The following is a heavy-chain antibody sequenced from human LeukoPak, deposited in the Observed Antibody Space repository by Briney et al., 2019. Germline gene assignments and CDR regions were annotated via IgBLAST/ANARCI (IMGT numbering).Heavy chain of an antibody. Sequence: PSETLPLTCTVHGGSISSHYRSWIRHPPRQGLEWIGYIYYSGSTNYNPSLKSRVTISVDMSKNKFSLKLSSVTATDTAVYYCAREGAGAHYFDYWGQGTLVTVSS. J-gene: IGHJ4*02. CDR1: GGSISSHY. CDR3: AREGAGAHYFDY. D-gene: IGHD1-26*01. V-gene: IGHV4-59*11. CDR2: IYYSGST.